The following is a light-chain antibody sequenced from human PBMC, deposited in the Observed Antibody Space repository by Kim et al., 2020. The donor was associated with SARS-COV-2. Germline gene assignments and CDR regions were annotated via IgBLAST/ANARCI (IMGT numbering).Light chain of an antibody. Sequence: QSALTQPASVSGSPGQSITISCTGTSSDVGSYNLVSWYQQHPGKAPKVVIYEVIKRPSGVSNRFSGSKSGNTASLTISGLQAEDEADYYCCSYAGSATYAFATGTKVTVL. V-gene: IGLV2-23*02. CDR3: CSYAGSATYA. J-gene: IGLJ1*01. CDR2: EVI. CDR1: SSDVGSYNL.